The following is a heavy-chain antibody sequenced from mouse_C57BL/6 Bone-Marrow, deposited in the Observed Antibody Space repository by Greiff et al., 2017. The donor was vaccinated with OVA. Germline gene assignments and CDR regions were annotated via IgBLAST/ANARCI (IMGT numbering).Heavy chain of an antibody. V-gene: IGHV5-6*01. J-gene: IGHJ1*03. D-gene: IGHD1-1*01. Sequence: EVQLQESGGDLVKPGGSLKLSCAASGFTFSSYGMSWVRQTPDKRLEWVATISSGGSYTYYPDSVKGRFTISRDNATNTLYLQMSSLKSEYTAMYCLASQGGVFTHNWYFEVWGTGTTVTVSS. CDR2: ISSGGSYT. CDR3: ASQGGVFTHNWYFEV. CDR1: GFTFSSYG.